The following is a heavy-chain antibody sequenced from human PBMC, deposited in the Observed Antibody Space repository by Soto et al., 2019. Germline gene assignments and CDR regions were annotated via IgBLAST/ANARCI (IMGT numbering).Heavy chain of an antibody. V-gene: IGHV1-2*04. Sequence: ASVKVSCKAAAYTFTSYDINWVRQATGQDFEWMGWINPNSGGTNYAQKFQGWVTMTRDTSISTAYMELSRLRSDDTAVYYCARGGSLWFGELSAYYYGMDVWGQGTTVTVSS. CDR1: AYTFTSYD. D-gene: IGHD3-10*01. J-gene: IGHJ6*02. CDR2: INPNSGGT. CDR3: ARGGSLWFGELSAYYYGMDV.